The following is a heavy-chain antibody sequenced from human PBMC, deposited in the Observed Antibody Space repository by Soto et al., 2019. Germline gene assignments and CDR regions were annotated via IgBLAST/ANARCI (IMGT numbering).Heavy chain of an antibody. Sequence: EVQLVESGGNLVQPGGSLRLSCAASGFTFSNYLMHWVRQVPGKGLVWVSRIDTDGTTTHCADSVKGRFTISRDNAKNTLYLQMNSLRVEDTAMYYCARDRNGYNFWGQGTMVTVSS. J-gene: IGHJ3*01. D-gene: IGHD5-12*01. CDR3: ARDRNGYNF. CDR2: IDTDGTTT. V-gene: IGHV3-74*01. CDR1: GFTFSNYL.